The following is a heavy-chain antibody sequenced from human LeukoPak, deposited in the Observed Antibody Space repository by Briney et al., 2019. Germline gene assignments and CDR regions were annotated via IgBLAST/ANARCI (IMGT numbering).Heavy chain of an antibody. V-gene: IGHV3-21*01. D-gene: IGHD3-9*01. J-gene: IGHJ4*02. CDR2: ISSSSSYI. CDR1: GFTFSGYS. Sequence: RSGGSLRLSCAASGFTFSGYSMNWVRQAPGKGLEWVSSISSSSSYIYYADSVKGRFTIPRDNSKNTLYLQMNSLRPEDTAIYYCTKYRSGNFDYYPDLDSWGQGILVTVSS. CDR3: TKYRSGNFDYYPDLDS.